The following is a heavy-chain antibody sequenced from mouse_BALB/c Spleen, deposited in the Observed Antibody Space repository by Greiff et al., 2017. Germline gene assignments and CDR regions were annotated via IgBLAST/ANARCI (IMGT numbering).Heavy chain of an antibody. D-gene: IGHD2-1*01. V-gene: IGHV5-17*02. J-gene: IGHJ1*01. CDR1: GFTFSSFG. Sequence: EVKLMESGGGLVQPGGSRKLSCAASGFTFSSFGMHWVRQAPEKGLEWVAYISSGSSTIYYADTVKGRFTISRDNPKNTLFLQMTSLRSEDTAMYYCARSGGNHWYFDVWGAGTTVTVSS. CDR3: ARSGGNHWYFDV. CDR2: ISSGSSTI.